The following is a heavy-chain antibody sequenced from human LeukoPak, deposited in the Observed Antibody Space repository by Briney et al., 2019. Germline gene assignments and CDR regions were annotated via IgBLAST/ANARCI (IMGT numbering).Heavy chain of an antibody. J-gene: IGHJ6*03. CDR3: VRRRGSSKWSYYYVDV. CDR2: IYPDDSDT. D-gene: IGHD6-13*01. CDR1: GYSFTDYW. Sequence: NAGESLKISCKGSGYSFTDYWIGWVRQMPGKGLEWMGIIYPDDSDTRYSPSFQGQVTISADKSVSTAYLQWSSLKASDTAMYYCVRRRGSSKWSYYYVDVWGKGTTVTVSS. V-gene: IGHV5-51*01.